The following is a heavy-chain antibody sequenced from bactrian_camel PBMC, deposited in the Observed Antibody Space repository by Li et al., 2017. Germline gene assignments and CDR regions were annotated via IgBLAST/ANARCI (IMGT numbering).Heavy chain of an antibody. CDR3: ACSWGMDPTGWAPSRFGY. V-gene: IGHV3S1*01. D-gene: IGHD5*01. CDR2: IYTSGGGST. J-gene: IGHJ6*01. Sequence: HVQLVESGGGSVQAGGSLRLSCAASEYTFSSNCVGWFRQAPGREREEVAAIYTSGGGSTYYGDYVKGRFTISRDNAKNTLFLQMNSLKTEDTAVYYCACSWGMDPTGWAPSRFGYWGQGTQVTVS. CDR1: EYTFSSNC.